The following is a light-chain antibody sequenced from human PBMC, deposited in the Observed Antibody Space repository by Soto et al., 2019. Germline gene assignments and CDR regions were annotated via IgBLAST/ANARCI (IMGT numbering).Light chain of an antibody. V-gene: IGLV2-14*01. CDR3: SSYATSSPRPYV. J-gene: IGLJ1*01. CDR2: DVS. CDR1: SSDVGDYNY. Sequence: QSVLTQPASVSGSPGQSITISCTGTSSDVGDYNYVSWYQQHPGKAPRLMIYDVSNRPSGVSNRFSGSKSGNTASLTISGLQAEDESYYYCSSYATSSPRPYVFGPVTKVTVL.